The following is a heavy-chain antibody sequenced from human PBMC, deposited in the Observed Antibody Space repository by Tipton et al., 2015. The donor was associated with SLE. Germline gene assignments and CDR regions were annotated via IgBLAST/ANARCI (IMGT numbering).Heavy chain of an antibody. D-gene: IGHD3-22*01. CDR2: IHCGST. V-gene: IGHV4-39*01. CDR1: GDSITNTNYY. CDR3: ARHDYYDSSGPEVDY. J-gene: IGHJ4*02. Sequence: TLSLTCTVSGDSITNTNYYWDWIRQPPGKGLEWIASIHCGSTYYHPSLKSRVTMSVHTSKNQFSLNLSSVTATDTAIYYCARHDYYDSSGPEVDYWGQGALVTVSS.